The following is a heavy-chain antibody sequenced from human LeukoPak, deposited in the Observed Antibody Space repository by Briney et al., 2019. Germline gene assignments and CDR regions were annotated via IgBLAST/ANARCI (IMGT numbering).Heavy chain of an antibody. Sequence: PGRSLRLSCAASGFIFSNYGMHWVRQAPGKGPEWVAVISHDGRTEFYADSVKGRFTISRDNSKNTLDLQMFSLRDGDTAVYYCAKEPTSYTSGWYFHHWGQGTLVTVSS. CDR2: ISHDGRTE. V-gene: IGHV3-30*18. CDR3: AKEPTSYTSGWYFHH. J-gene: IGHJ1*01. CDR1: GFIFSNYG. D-gene: IGHD6-25*01.